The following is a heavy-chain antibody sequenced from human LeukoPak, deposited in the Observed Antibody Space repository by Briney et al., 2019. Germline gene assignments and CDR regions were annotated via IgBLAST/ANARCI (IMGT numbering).Heavy chain of an antibody. J-gene: IGHJ6*03. CDR1: GFTFSSYS. Sequence: GGSLRLSCAVSGFTFSSYSMNWVRQAPGKGLEWVSYISSSSSTIYYADSVKGRFTISRDNAKNSLYLQMNSLRDEDTAVYYCARASYYDFWSGYSSDYYYYMDVWGKGTTVTVSS. V-gene: IGHV3-48*02. D-gene: IGHD3-3*01. CDR2: ISSSSSTI. CDR3: ARASYYDFWSGYSSDYYYYMDV.